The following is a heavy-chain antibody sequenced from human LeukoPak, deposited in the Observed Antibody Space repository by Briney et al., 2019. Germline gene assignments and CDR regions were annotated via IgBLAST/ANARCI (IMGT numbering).Heavy chain of an antibody. V-gene: IGHV1-69*13. J-gene: IGHJ4*02. Sequence: GASVKVSCKASGGTFSSYAISWVRQAPGQGLEWMGGIIPIFGTANYAQKFQGRVTITADESTSTAYMELSSLRSEDTAVYYCARGLRYFDWYPYGYWGQGTLVTVSS. D-gene: IGHD3-9*01. CDR2: IIPIFGTA. CDR3: ARGLRYFDWYPYGY. CDR1: GGTFSSYA.